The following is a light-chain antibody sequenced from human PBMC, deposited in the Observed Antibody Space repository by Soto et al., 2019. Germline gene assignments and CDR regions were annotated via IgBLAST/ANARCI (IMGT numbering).Light chain of an antibody. V-gene: IGKV3-20*01. J-gene: IGKJ1*01. Sequence: EIVVTQSPGTLSLSPGERATLSCRASQSVSSSYLDWYQQKPGQAPRPLIYVASSRAIGIPDRFSGSGSGTDFTLTISRLEPEDFAVYYCQQYGSSPWTFGQGTKVEIK. CDR3: QQYGSSPWT. CDR2: VAS. CDR1: QSVSSSY.